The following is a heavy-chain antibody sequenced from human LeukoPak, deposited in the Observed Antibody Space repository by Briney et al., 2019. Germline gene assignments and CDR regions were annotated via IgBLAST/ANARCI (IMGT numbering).Heavy chain of an antibody. CDR3: ARDCSGGSCYLETDY. Sequence: PGGSLRLSCAASGFTFSSYWMSWVRQAPGKGLEWVANIKQDGSEKYYVDSVKGRFTISRDNAKNSLYLQMNSLRAEDTAVYYCARDCSGGSCYLETDYWGQGTLVTVSS. J-gene: IGHJ4*02. CDR1: GFTFSSYW. CDR2: IKQDGSEK. V-gene: IGHV3-7*01. D-gene: IGHD2-15*01.